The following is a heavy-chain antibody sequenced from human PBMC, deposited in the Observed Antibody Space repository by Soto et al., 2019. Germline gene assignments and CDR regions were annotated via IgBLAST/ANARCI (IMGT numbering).Heavy chain of an antibody. V-gene: IGHV3-15*01. J-gene: IGHJ6*02. CDR1: GFTFSNAW. D-gene: IGHD6-13*01. CDR3: TTDSSRNYYYGMDV. Sequence: GGSLRLSCAASGFTFSNAWMSWVRQAPGKGLEWVGRIKSKTDGGTTDYAAPVKGRFTISRDDSKNTLYLQMNSLKTEDTAVYYCTTDSSRNYYYGMDVWGQGTTVTVSS. CDR2: IKSKTDGGTT.